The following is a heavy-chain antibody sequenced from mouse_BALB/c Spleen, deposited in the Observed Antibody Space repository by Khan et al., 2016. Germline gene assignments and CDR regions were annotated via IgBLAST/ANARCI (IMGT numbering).Heavy chain of an antibody. CDR3: ARADYDWGALAY. Sequence: QIQLVQSGPELKKPGETVKISCKASGYTFTNYGMNWVKQAPGKGLKWMGWINTYTGEPTYADDFKGRFAFSLETSASTAYLQINNLKNEDTATYFCARADYDWGALAYWGQGTLVTVSA. J-gene: IGHJ3*01. D-gene: IGHD2-4*01. V-gene: IGHV9-3-1*01. CDR1: GYTFTNYG. CDR2: INTYTGEP.